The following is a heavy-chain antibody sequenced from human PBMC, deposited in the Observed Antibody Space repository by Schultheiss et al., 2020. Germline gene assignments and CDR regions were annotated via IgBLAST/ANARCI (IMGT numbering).Heavy chain of an antibody. CDR1: GFTFSSYA. V-gene: IGHV3-48*01. CDR2: ISSSSGTI. CDR3: ARETPEFDY. Sequence: GGSLRLSCAASGFTFSSYAMSWVRQARQAPGKGLEWVSYISSSSGTIYYADSVKGRFTTSRDNAKNSLFLQMNSLRPDDTAVYYCARETPEFDYWGQGTLVTVSS. J-gene: IGHJ4*02.